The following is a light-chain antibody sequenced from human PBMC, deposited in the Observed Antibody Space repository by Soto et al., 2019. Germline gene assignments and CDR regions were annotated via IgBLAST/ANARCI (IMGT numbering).Light chain of an antibody. CDR2: DVS. CDR1: RSDVGGYNY. V-gene: IGLV2-14*01. Sequence: QSALTKPAFVSGSPGQSITISCTVTRSDVGGYNYVSWYQQHPGKAPKLMIYDVSNRPSGVSNRFSGSKSGNTASLTISGLQAEDEADYSCSTYTTSGSLVFGGGTKLTVL. J-gene: IGLJ2*01. CDR3: STYTTSGSLV.